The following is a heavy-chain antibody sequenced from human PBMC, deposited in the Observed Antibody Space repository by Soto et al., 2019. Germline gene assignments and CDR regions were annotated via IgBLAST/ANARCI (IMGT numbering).Heavy chain of an antibody. V-gene: IGHV3-33*01. J-gene: IGHJ5*02. CDR3: ARGAGSGSYWDWFDP. Sequence: QVQLVESGGGVVQPGRSLRLSCAASGFTFSSYGMHWVRQAPGKGLEWVAVIWYDGSNKYYADSVKGRFTISRDNSKNTLYLQMSSLRAEDTAVYYCARGAGSGSYWDWFDPWGQGTLVTVSS. CDR1: GFTFSSYG. D-gene: IGHD3-10*01. CDR2: IWYDGSNK.